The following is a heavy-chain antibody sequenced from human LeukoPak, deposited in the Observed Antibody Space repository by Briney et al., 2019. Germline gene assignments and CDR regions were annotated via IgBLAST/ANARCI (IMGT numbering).Heavy chain of an antibody. CDR1: GYTFTTYG. Sequence: EASVKVSCKASGYTFTTYGISWVRQAPGQGLEWMGWISAYNGNTNYAQKLQGRVTMTTDTSTSTAYMELRSLRSDDTAVYYCARDPPHYYDFWSGYAVDDVFDIWGQGTKVTVSP. V-gene: IGHV1-18*01. CDR3: ARDPPHYYDFWSGYAVDDVFDI. D-gene: IGHD3-3*01. CDR2: ISAYNGNT. J-gene: IGHJ3*02.